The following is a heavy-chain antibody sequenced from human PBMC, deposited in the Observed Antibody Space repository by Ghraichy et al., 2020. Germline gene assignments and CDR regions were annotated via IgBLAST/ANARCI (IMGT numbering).Heavy chain of an antibody. CDR3: ARDRRGSGWYEYGMDV. D-gene: IGHD6-13*01. CDR1: GFTFSSYS. Sequence: LSLTCAASGFTFSSYSMNWVRQAPGKGLEWVSYISSSSSTIYYADSVKGRFTISRDNAKNSLYLQMDSLRDEDTAVYSCARDRRGSGWYEYGMDVWGQGTTVTVSS. CDR2: ISSSSSTI. V-gene: IGHV3-48*02. J-gene: IGHJ6*02.